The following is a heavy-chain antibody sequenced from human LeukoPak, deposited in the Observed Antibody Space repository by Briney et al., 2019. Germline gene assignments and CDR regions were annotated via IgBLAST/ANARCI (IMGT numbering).Heavy chain of an antibody. D-gene: IGHD2-2*01. V-gene: IGHV3-30-3*01. Sequence: GGSLRLSCVASGFTYNTAWMNWVRRAPGKGLEWVAVISYDGSNKYYADSVKGRFTISRDNSKNTLYLQMNSLRAEDTAVYYCARGEVWVQLPLRQELYYYGMDVWGQGTTVTVSS. J-gene: IGHJ6*02. CDR1: GFTYNTAW. CDR2: ISYDGSNK. CDR3: ARGEVWVQLPLRQELYYYGMDV.